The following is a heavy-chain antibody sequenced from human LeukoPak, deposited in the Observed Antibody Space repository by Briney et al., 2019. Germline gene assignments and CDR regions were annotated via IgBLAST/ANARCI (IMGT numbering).Heavy chain of an antibody. J-gene: IGHJ5*02. V-gene: IGHV4-34*01. D-gene: IGHD6-19*01. CDR3: ARDSRTLSSGWLDRFDP. CDR2: INHSGST. CDR1: GGSFSGYY. Sequence: SEALSLTCAVYGGSFSGYYWSWIRQPPGKGLEWIGEINHSGSTNYNPSLKSRVTISVDTSKNQFSLKVTSVTAADTAVYYCARDSRTLSSGWLDRFDPWGQGTPVTVSS.